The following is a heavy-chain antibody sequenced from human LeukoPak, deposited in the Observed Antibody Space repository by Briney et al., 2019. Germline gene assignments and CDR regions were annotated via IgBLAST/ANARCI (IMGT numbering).Heavy chain of an antibody. D-gene: IGHD2-21*01. CDR2: IYHSGST. CDR1: GGSISSSNW. Sequence: KPSETLSLTCAVSGGSISSSNWWSWVRQPPGKGLEWIGEIYHSGSTNYNPSLKSRVTISVDKSKNQFSLKLSSVTAADTAVYYCARDGYCGGDCFDYWGQGTLVTVSS. J-gene: IGHJ4*02. CDR3: ARDGYCGGDCFDY. V-gene: IGHV4-4*02.